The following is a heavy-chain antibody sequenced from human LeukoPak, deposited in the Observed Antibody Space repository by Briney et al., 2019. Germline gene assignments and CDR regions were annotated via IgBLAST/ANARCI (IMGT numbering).Heavy chain of an antibody. D-gene: IGHD2-15*01. CDR2: IYYSVST. J-gene: IGHJ4*02. CDR3: ARESCSGGSCYSDY. V-gene: IGHV4-59*01. Sequence: SETLSLTCAVSGGSLSSYYWSCIRQPPGKGLEGMGYIYYSVSTNYNPSLKSRVTISVDTSKNQFSLKLSSVTAADTAVYYCARESCSGGSCYSDYWGQGTLVTVSS. CDR1: GGSLSSYY.